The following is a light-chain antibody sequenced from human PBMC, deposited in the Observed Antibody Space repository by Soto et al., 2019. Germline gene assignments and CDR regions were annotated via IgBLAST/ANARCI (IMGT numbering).Light chain of an antibody. J-gene: IGKJ1*01. CDR1: QSVSSSS. CDR2: SAS. V-gene: IGKV3-20*01. Sequence: EIVLTQSPGTLSLSPGERATLSCRASQSVSSSSLAWYQQKSGQAPRLLISSASRRATGIPDRFTGSGSGTDFTLTINRVEPEDFAVYFCQQYAGSPRTFGQGTRWIS. CDR3: QQYAGSPRT.